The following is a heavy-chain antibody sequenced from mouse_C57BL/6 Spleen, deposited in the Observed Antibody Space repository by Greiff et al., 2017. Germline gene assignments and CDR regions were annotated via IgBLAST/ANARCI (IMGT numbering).Heavy chain of an antibody. CDR2: IYPGDGDT. CDR3: ARGRDGGAMDY. CDR1: GYAFSSSW. D-gene: IGHD3-3*01. Sequence: QVQLQQSGPELVKPGASVKISCKASGYAFSSSWMNWVKQRPGKGLEWIGRIYPGDGDTNYNGKFKGKATLTADKSSSTAYMQLSSLTSEDSAVYFCARGRDGGAMDYWGQGTSVTVSS. J-gene: IGHJ4*01. V-gene: IGHV1-82*01.